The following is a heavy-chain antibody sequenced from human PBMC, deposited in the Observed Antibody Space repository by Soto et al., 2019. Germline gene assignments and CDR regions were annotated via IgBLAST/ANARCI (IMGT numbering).Heavy chain of an antibody. D-gene: IGHD6-13*01. V-gene: IGHV3-23*01. CDR2: ISGGGDIP. CDR1: GFTFISFA. J-gene: IGHJ5*02. CDR3: AKGRGSSWSKLGFDP. Sequence: GGSLRLSCAASGFTFISFAMAWVRQAPGKGLDWVSSISGGGDIPFYADSVKGRFTVSRDNSKNTMYLQMNSLRAEDTAVYYCAKGRGSSWSKLGFDPWGQGSLVTVSS.